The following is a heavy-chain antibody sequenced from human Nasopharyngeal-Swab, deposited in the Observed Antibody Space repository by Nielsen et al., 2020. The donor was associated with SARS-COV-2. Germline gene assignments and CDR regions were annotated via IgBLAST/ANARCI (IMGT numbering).Heavy chain of an antibody. J-gene: IGHJ4*02. CDR3: ARDDPESPMVGAWYFDY. CDR2: IIPIFGTA. CDR1: GGTFSSYA. D-gene: IGHD3-10*02. Sequence: SVKVSCKASGGTFSSYAISWVRQAPGQGLEWMGGIIPIFGTANYTQKFQGRVTITADESTSTAYMELSSLRSEDTAVYYCARDDPESPMVGAWYFDYWGQGTLVTVSS. V-gene: IGHV1-69*13.